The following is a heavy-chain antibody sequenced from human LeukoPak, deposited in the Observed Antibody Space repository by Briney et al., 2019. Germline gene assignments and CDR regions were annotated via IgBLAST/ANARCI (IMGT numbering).Heavy chain of an antibody. Sequence: SVKVSCKASGGTFSSYAISWVRQAPGQGLKWMGGIIPIFGTANYAQKSEGRVTITADESTSTAYMELSSLRSEDTAVYYCARALPDIAVAGTYYYYGMDVWGQGTTVTVSS. CDR3: ARALPDIAVAGTYYYYGMDV. CDR1: GGTFSSYA. J-gene: IGHJ6*02. CDR2: IIPIFGTA. V-gene: IGHV1-69*13. D-gene: IGHD6-19*01.